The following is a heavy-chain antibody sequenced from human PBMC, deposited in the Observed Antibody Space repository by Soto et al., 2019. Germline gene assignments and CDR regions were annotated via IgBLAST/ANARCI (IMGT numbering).Heavy chain of an antibody. V-gene: IGHV1-45*02. J-gene: IGHJ5*02. D-gene: IGHD7-27*01. CDR3: ARSATAGDHHFTDA. Sequence: QMQLLQSGAEVKKTGSSVKISCRTSGWIFTFQSLHWVRQAPGQGLEWLGWITPYNGAVKYSQRLQDRSSRTTTYALTSLFHELLDLSSEYTALYYCARSATAGDHHFTDAWGQGTLVTVSS. CDR2: ITPYNGAV. CDR1: GWIFTFQS.